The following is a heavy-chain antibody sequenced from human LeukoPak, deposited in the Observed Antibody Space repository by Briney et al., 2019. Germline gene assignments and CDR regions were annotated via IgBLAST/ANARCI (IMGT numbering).Heavy chain of an antibody. J-gene: IGHJ4*02. Sequence: PGGSLRLSCAASGFTFSDYYMSWIRQAPGKGLEWVSYISSSGSTIYYADSVKGRFTISRDNAKNSLYLQMNSLRAEDTAVYYXARDPYYGSGVLDYWGQGTLVTVSS. CDR3: ARDPYYGSGVLDY. V-gene: IGHV3-11*01. D-gene: IGHD3-10*01. CDR2: ISSSGSTI. CDR1: GFTFSDYY.